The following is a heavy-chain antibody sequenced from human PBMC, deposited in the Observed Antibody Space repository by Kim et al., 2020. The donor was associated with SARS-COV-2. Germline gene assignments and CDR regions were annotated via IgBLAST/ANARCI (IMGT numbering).Heavy chain of an antibody. CDR3: AKDLAAAGTLRYFGL. CDR2: ISWNSGSI. V-gene: IGHV3-9*01. Sequence: GGSLRLSCAASGFTFDDYAMHWVRRAPGKGLEWVSGISWNSGSIGYADSVKGRFTISRDNAKNSLYLQMNSLRVEDTAMYYCAKDLAAAGTLRYFGLWGRGTLVTVSS. J-gene: IGHJ2*01. CDR1: GFTFDDYA. D-gene: IGHD6-13*01.